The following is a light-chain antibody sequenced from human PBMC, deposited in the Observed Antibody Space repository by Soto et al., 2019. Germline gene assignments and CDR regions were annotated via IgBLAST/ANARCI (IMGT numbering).Light chain of an antibody. CDR3: QQSHSALYT. Sequence: DIQMTQSPSYLSASVGDRVTITCRASQSISSYLNWNQQKPGKAPKLLIYAAFSLQSGVPSRFSGSGSGTDFILTITRLHPEDFATYYCQQSHSALYTFGQGIKVEIK. CDR2: AAF. CDR1: QSISSY. J-gene: IGKJ2*01. V-gene: IGKV1-39*01.